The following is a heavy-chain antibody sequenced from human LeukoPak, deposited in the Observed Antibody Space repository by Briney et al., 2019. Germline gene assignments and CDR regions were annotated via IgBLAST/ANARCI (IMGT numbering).Heavy chain of an antibody. J-gene: IGHJ4*02. CDR2: IYPGDSDT. D-gene: IGHD3-22*01. CDR3: ARRSAGYYYDSSGDIDY. Sequence: GESLKISCKGSGYSFTSYWIGWVRQMPGKGLEWMGIIYPGDSDTRYSPSFQGQVTISADKSISTAYLQWSSLKASDTAMYYCARRSAGYYYDSSGDIDYWGQGTLVTVSS. CDR1: GYSFTSYW. V-gene: IGHV5-51*01.